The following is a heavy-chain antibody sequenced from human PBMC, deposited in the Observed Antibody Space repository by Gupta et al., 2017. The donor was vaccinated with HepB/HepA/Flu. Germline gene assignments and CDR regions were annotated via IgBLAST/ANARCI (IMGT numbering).Heavy chain of an antibody. CDR2: ILYDGSNK. J-gene: IGHJ4*02. D-gene: IGHD3-3*01. CDR3: AREMEGCYYTVGPRGFDY. Sequence: QVQLVESGGGVVQPGTYMRPSCAASGFTFSTFAMHWVGQAPAKGLEWVAVILYDGSNKYYADSVKVRVNNSRDNSNNTLYLQMNSLRSEDTSVYYCAREMEGCYYTVGPRGFDYWGQGTRVTLSS. V-gene: IGHV3-33*01. CDR1: GFTFSTFA.